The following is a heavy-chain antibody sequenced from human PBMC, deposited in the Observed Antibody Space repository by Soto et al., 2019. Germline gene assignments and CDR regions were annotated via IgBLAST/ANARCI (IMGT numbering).Heavy chain of an antibody. J-gene: IGHJ6*02. CDR3: ARDMGPSSMTTVTTVDYYYGMDV. CDR2: ISYDGSNK. D-gene: IGHD4-17*01. V-gene: IGHV3-30-3*01. CDR1: GFTFSSYA. Sequence: LRLSCAASGFTFSSYAMHWVRQAPGKGLEWVAVISYDGSNKYYADSVKGRFTISRDNSKNTLYLQMNSLRAEDTAVYYCARDMGPSSMTTVTTVDYYYGMDVWGQGTTVTISS.